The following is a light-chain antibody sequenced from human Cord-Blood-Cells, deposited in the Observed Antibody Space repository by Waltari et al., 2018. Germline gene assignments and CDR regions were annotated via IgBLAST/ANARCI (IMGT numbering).Light chain of an antibody. V-gene: IGKV3-15*01. Sequence: EIVMTQSPATLSVSPGERATLSCRASQSVSSNLAWYQQKPGQAPRLLIYGASTRATGISAMFSGSGSGTEFTLTISSLQSEDFAVYYCQQYNNWPLTFGGGTKVEIK. CDR3: QQYNNWPLT. CDR1: QSVSSN. J-gene: IGKJ4*01. CDR2: GAS.